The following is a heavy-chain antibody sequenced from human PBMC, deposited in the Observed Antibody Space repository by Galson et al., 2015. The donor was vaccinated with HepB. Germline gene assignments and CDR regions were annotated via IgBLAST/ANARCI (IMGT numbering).Heavy chain of an antibody. D-gene: IGHD3-3*01. Sequence: SLRLSCAASGFTFSSYWMHWVRQAPGKGLVWVSRINSDGSSTSYADSVKGRFTIPRDNAKNTLYLQMNSLRAEDTAVYYCARDAYYDFWSGYYYYGMDVWGQGTTVTVSS. V-gene: IGHV3-74*01. CDR1: GFTFSSYW. J-gene: IGHJ6*02. CDR3: ARDAYYDFWSGYYYYGMDV. CDR2: INSDGSST.